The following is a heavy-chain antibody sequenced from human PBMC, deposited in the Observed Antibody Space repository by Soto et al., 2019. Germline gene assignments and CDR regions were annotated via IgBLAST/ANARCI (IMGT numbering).Heavy chain of an antibody. Sequence: PGESLKISCKGSGYSFTSYWISWVRQMPGKGLEWMGRIDPSDSYTNYSPSFQGHVTISADKSISTAYLQWSSLKASDTAMYYCASLYSSSWPIIDYWGQGTLVTVSS. CDR2: IDPSDSYT. V-gene: IGHV5-10-1*01. CDR3: ASLYSSSWPIIDY. CDR1: GYSFTSYW. J-gene: IGHJ4*02. D-gene: IGHD6-13*01.